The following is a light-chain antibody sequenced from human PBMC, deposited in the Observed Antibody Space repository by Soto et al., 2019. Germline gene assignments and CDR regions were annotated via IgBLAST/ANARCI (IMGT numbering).Light chain of an antibody. CDR2: GAS. CDR1: QSVKSDY. CDR3: QQYDRSSWT. Sequence: EIVLTQSPGTLSLSPGDRATLSCRASQSVKSDYLAWYQQKPGQAPRLLIYGASNRATGVPDRFSGSGSGTDFTLAISRLEPEDFAVYYCQQYDRSSWTFGQGTNVDIK. J-gene: IGKJ1*01. V-gene: IGKV3-20*01.